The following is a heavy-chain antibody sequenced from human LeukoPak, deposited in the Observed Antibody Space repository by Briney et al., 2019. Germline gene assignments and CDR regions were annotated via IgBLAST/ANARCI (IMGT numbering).Heavy chain of an antibody. J-gene: IGHJ1*01. V-gene: IGHV4-59*01. Sequence: TSETLSLTCTVSGGSIGSYYWSWIRQPPGKGLEWIGYIYYSGSTNYDPSLKSRVTISVDTSKNQFSLKLNSVTAADTAVYYCARGRDAYYDSSGPIQHWGQGTLVTVSS. CDR1: GGSIGSYY. CDR2: IYYSGST. CDR3: ARGRDAYYDSSGPIQH. D-gene: IGHD3-22*01.